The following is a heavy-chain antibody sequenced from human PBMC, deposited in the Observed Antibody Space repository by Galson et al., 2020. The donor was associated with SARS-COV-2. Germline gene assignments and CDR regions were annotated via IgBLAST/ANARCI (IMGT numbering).Heavy chain of an antibody. Sequence: GGSLRLSCAASGFTFSSYGMHWVRQAPGKGLEWVAVISYDGSNKYYADSVKGRFTISRDNSKNTLYLQMNSLRAEDKAVYYCAKDHDDAYYYYDYMDVWGKGTTVTISS. D-gene: IGHD3-16*01. J-gene: IGHJ6*03. CDR1: GFTFSSYG. CDR2: ISYDGSNK. CDR3: AKDHDDAYYYYDYMDV. V-gene: IGHV3-30*18.